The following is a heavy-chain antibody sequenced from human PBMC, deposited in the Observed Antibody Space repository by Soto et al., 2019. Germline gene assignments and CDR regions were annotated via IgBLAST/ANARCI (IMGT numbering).Heavy chain of an antibody. D-gene: IGHD3-16*02. J-gene: IGHJ4*02. CDR2: IIPIRGIA. Sequence: ASVKVSCKASGGTFSSYTISWVRQAPGQGLEWMGRIIPIRGIANYAQKFQGRVTITTDKSTSTAYMELSSLRSEDTAVYYCARPRGAIRLGELSLYRPLDYWGQGTLVTVSS. CDR3: ARPRGAIRLGELSLYRPLDY. CDR1: GGTFSSYT. V-gene: IGHV1-69*02.